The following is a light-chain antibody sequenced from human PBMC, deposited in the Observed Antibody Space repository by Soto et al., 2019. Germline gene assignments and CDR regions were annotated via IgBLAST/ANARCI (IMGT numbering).Light chain of an antibody. CDR3: HSYDSSLSGSV. V-gene: IGLV1-40*01. J-gene: IGLJ2*01. CDR2: GNS. CDR1: SSNIGAGYD. Sequence: QSVLTQPPSVSGAPGQRVTISCTGSSSNIGAGYDVHWYQQLPGTAPKLLIYGNSNRPSGVPDRFSGSKSGTSASLAITGLQAEDEADYYCHSYDSSLSGSVFCGGTKLTVL.